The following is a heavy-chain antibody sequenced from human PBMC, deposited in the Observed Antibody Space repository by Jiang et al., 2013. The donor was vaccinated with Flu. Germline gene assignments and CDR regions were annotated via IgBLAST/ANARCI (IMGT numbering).Heavy chain of an antibody. CDR1: GFSLSSSEMR. CDR3: ARNSYGSLSGMDV. V-gene: IGHV2-70*04. CDR2: IDWDDDK. Sequence: KPTQTLTLTCTFSGFSLSSSEMRVSWIRQPPGKALEWLARIDWDDDKIYSTSLKTRLTISKDTSKNQVVLTMTNMDPADTATYYCARNSYGSLSGMDVWGQGTTVTVSS. J-gene: IGHJ6*02. D-gene: IGHD5-18*01.